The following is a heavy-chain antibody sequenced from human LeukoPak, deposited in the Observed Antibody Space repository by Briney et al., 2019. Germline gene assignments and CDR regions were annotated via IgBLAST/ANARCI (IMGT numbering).Heavy chain of an antibody. CDR2: INHSGST. CDR1: GGSFSGYY. Sequence: SETLSLTCAVYGGSFSGYYWSWIRQPPGKGLEWIGEINHSGSTNYNPSLKSRVTISVDTSKNQFSLKLSSVTAADTAVYYCARGEWGRYSSSWYYYYYYMDVWGKGTTVTISS. V-gene: IGHV4-34*01. D-gene: IGHD6-13*01. J-gene: IGHJ6*03. CDR3: ARGEWGRYSSSWYYYYYYMDV.